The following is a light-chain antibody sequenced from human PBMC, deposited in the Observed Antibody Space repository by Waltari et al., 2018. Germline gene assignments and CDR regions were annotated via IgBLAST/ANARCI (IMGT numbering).Light chain of an antibody. CDR3: QHYVRLPVT. Sequence: EIVLTQSPGTLSLSPGERATLSCRASQSISRTLAWYQQKPGRAPRLLIYGASTRPTGIPDRFSGSGSGTDFSLTISRLEPEDFAVYYCQHYVRLPVTFGQGTKVEIK. J-gene: IGKJ1*01. CDR2: GAS. V-gene: IGKV3-20*01. CDR1: QSISRT.